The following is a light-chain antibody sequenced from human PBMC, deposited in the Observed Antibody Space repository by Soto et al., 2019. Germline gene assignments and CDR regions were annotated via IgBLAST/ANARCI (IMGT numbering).Light chain of an antibody. J-gene: IGLJ2*01. Sequence: QSALTQPASVSGSPGQSITISCTGTSSDVGGYNYVSWYQQHPGKAPKLMIYDVSNRPSGVSNRFSGSKSGNTASLTISGLQAEDEADYYCSSYTSSSTPWVVFGGGIKLTVL. CDR2: DVS. V-gene: IGLV2-14*01. CDR3: SSYTSSSTPWVV. CDR1: SSDVGGYNY.